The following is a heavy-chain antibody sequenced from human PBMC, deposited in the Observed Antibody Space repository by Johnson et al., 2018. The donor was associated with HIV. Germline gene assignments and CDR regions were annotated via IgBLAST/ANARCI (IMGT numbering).Heavy chain of an antibody. Sequence: QVQLVESGGGVVQPGRSLRLSCAASGFTFSSYAMHWVRQAPGKGLEWVAVISYAGSNKYYADSVKGRFTISRDNSKNTLYLQMNTLRAEDTAVYYCAREAGAFDIWGQGTVVTVSS. CDR3: AREAGAFDI. J-gene: IGHJ3*02. V-gene: IGHV3-30*14. CDR2: ISYAGSNK. CDR1: GFTFSSYA.